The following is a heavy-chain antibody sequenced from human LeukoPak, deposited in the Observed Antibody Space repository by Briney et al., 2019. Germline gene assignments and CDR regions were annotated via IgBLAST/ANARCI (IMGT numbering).Heavy chain of an antibody. V-gene: IGHV5-51*01. CDR2: IYPGDSDT. Sequence: GESLKISCKGSGYGFTSYWIGWVRPVPGKGLEWMGIIYPGDSDTRYSPSFQGQVTISADKSISTAYLQWSSLKASDTAMYYCARLSQPVAVAGTRWFDPWGQGTLVTVSS. J-gene: IGHJ5*02. D-gene: IGHD6-19*01. CDR3: ARLSQPVAVAGTRWFDP. CDR1: GYGFTSYW.